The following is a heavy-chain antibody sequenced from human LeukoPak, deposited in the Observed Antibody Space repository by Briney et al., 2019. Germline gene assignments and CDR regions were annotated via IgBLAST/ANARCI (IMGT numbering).Heavy chain of an antibody. Sequence: GGSLPLSCAASGCTFNSYAMSWLRPAPGKGLEWVSAISGSGGSTYYADSVKGRYTISRDNSKNTLYLQMNSRRAEDTAVYYCAKEDYGQIKDWGQGTMVTVSS. CDR1: GCTFNSYA. D-gene: IGHD4-17*01. V-gene: IGHV3-23*01. CDR2: ISGSGGST. J-gene: IGHJ3*01. CDR3: AKEDYGQIKD.